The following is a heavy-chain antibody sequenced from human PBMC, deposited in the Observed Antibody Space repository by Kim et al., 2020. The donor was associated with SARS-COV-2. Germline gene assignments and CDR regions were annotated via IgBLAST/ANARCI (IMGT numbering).Heavy chain of an antibody. D-gene: IGHD3-10*01. CDR1: GYTFTGYY. CDR2: INPNSVGT. J-gene: IGHJ5*02. CDR3: ARGFGNNNWSDP. V-gene: IGHV1-2*02. Sequence: ASVKVSCKASGYTFTGYYMHWVRQAPGQGLDWMDWINPNSVGTKYAQKFQGRVTMTRDTSLSTASRGLSRLRSDDTAVYYWARGFGNNNWSDPWGQGTLV.